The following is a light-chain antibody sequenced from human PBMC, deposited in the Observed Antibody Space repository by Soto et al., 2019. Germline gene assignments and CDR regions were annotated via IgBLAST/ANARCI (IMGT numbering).Light chain of an antibody. CDR2: AAS. V-gene: IGKV1-39*01. Sequence: DLPMTQSPSSLSASVGDRVTITCRASQSISTYLNWYQQKPGKAPKLLIYAASSLQSGVPSRFSGSGSGTDFTLSINNLQPEDFAAYYCQQSYSTPRTFGPGTTVDIK. CDR3: QQSYSTPRT. CDR1: QSISTY. J-gene: IGKJ3*01.